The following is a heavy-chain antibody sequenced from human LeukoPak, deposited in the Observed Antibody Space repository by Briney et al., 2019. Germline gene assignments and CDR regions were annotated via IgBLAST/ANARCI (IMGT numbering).Heavy chain of an antibody. Sequence: ASVKVSCKASGYTFTGYYMHWVRQAPGQGLEWMGRINPNSGGTNYAQKFQGRVTMTRDTSISTAYMELSRLRAEDTAVYYCARATYYYDSSQGYWGQGTLVTVSS. CDR2: INPNSGGT. V-gene: IGHV1-2*06. J-gene: IGHJ4*02. CDR1: GYTFTGYY. D-gene: IGHD3-22*01. CDR3: ARATYYYDSSQGY.